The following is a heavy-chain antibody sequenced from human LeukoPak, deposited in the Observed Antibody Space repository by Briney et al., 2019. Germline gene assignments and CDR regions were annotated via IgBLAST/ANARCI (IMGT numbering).Heavy chain of an antibody. D-gene: IGHD3-10*01. J-gene: IGHJ4*02. CDR1: GGSISSYY. CDR3: ARGFRGAAYSYYFDY. Sequence: PSETLSLTCTVSGGSISSYYWSWIRQPAGKGLEWIGYIYYSGSTNYNPSLKSRVTISVDTSKNQLSLKLSSVTAADTAVYYCARGFRGAAYSYYFDYWGQGTLVAVSS. CDR2: IYYSGST. V-gene: IGHV4-59*01.